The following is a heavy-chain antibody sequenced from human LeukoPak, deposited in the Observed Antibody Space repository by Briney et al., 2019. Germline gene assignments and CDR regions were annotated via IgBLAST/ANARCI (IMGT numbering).Heavy chain of an antibody. J-gene: IGHJ4*02. CDR1: GGSISSSSYY. CDR2: IYYSGST. CDR3: ARAITITDFHY. Sequence: SETLSLTCTVSGGSISSSSYYWGWIRQPPGKGLEWIGSIYYSGSTYYNPSLKSRVTISVDTSKNQFSLKLSSVTAADTAVYYCARAITITDFHYWGQGTLVTVSS. V-gene: IGHV4-39*07. D-gene: IGHD1-14*01.